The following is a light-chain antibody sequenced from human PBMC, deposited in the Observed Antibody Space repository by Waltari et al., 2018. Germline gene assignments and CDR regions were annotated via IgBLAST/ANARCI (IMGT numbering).Light chain of an antibody. CDR2: KAS. Sequence: DIQMTQSPSSLSASVGDKVTITCQASESISSWLAWYQQKPGKAPKPLLYKASSLESGVPSMFSGSGSGKDFTLTISSLQPEDFGTYFCQQYNSAPPYSFGQGTKVEIK. V-gene: IGKV1D-16*01. J-gene: IGKJ2*03. CDR1: ESISSW. CDR3: QQYNSAPPYS.